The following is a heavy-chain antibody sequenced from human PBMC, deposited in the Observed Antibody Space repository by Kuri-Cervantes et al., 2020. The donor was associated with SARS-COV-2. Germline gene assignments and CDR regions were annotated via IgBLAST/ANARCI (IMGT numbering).Heavy chain of an antibody. CDR1: GYTLTELS. D-gene: IGHD1-26*01. J-gene: IGHJ3*02. Sequence: ASVKVSCKVSGYTLTELSIHWVRQAPGKGLEWMGGFDPEDGETIPAQRFQGRVTMTEDKSIETAYMELSNLRSEDTAMYYCATDGGSGANYFLVGAFNIWGQGTMVTVSS. CDR2: FDPEDGET. CDR3: ATDGGSGANYFLVGAFNI. V-gene: IGHV1-24*01.